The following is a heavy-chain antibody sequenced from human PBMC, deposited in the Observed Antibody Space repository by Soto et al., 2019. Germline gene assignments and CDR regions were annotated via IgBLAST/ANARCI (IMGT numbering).Heavy chain of an antibody. D-gene: IGHD6-13*01. CDR1: GFTFSSYA. V-gene: IGHV3-23*01. Sequence: GGSLRLSCAASGFTFSSYAMTWVRQAPGMGLERVSAISGSGGSTYYADSVEGRFAISRDNSKNMLSLQMSSLRAEDTAVYYCAKDKYSSSGYYFDYWGQGTLVTVSS. J-gene: IGHJ4*02. CDR3: AKDKYSSSGYYFDY. CDR2: ISGSGGST.